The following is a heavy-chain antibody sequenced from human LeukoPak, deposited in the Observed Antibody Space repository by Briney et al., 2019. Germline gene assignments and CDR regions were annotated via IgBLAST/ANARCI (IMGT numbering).Heavy chain of an antibody. CDR3: AKEQYSSGWYNFDY. CDR1: GFTFSSYG. V-gene: IGHV3-33*06. D-gene: IGHD6-19*01. J-gene: IGHJ4*02. CDR2: IWYDGSNK. Sequence: GRSLRLSCAASGFTFSSYGMHWVRQAPGKGLEWVAVIWYDGSNKYYADSVKGQFTISRDNSKNTLYLQMNSLRAEDTAVYYCAKEQYSSGWYNFDYWGQGTLVTVSS.